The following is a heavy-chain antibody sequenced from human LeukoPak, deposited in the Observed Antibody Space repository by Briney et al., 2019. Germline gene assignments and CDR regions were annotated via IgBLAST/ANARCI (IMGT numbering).Heavy chain of an antibody. CDR3: HYDSSGHDAIDI. J-gene: IGHJ3*02. CDR1: GFTFSSYE. V-gene: IGHV3-48*03. CDR2: ISSSGSTK. D-gene: IGHD3-22*01. Sequence: GGSLRLSCAASGFTFSSYEMNWVRQAPGKGLEWVSSISSSGSTKYYADSLKGRFTISRDNARNSLYLQMNSLRAEDTAVYYCHYDSSGHDAIDIWGQGTMVTVSS.